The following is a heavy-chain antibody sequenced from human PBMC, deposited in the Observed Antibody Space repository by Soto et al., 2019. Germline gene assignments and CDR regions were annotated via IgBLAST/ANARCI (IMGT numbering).Heavy chain of an antibody. D-gene: IGHD3-10*01. J-gene: IGHJ6*02. CDR2: IYYSGST. CDR1: GGSISSYY. CDR3: ARYYYGSGSYPYYYGMDV. Sequence: QVQLQESGPGLVKPSETLSLTCTVSGGSISSYYWSWIRQPPGKGLEWIGYIYYSGSTNYNPSLKSRVTISVDTSKNQFYLKLSSVTAADTAVYYCARYYYGSGSYPYYYGMDVWGQGTTVTVSS. V-gene: IGHV4-59*01.